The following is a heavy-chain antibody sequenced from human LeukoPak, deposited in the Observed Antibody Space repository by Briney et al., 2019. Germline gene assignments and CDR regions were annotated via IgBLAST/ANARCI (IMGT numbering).Heavy chain of an antibody. Sequence: ASVKVSCKASGGTFSSYAISWVRQAPGQGLEWMGRIIPILGIANYAQKFQGRVTMTTDTSTSTAYMGLRSLRSDDTAVYYCARVYYYGSGSYYRRLDYWGQGTLVTVSS. CDR1: GGTFSSYA. D-gene: IGHD3-10*01. V-gene: IGHV1-69*04. J-gene: IGHJ4*02. CDR3: ARVYYYGSGSYYRRLDY. CDR2: IIPILGIA.